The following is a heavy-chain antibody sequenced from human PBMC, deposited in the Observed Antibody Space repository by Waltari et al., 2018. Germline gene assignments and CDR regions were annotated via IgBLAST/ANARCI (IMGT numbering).Heavy chain of an antibody. CDR2: ISSSGSTI. J-gene: IGHJ4*02. CDR3: ASSRPYCSSTSCHSSSSWYYFDY. Sequence: TFSSYEMNWVRQAPGKGLEWVSYISSSGSTIYYADSVKGRFTISRDNAKNSLYLQMNSLRAEDTAVYYCASSRPYCSSTSCHSSSSWYYFDYWGQGTLVTVSS. CDR1: TFSSYE. D-gene: IGHD2-2*01. V-gene: IGHV3-48*03.